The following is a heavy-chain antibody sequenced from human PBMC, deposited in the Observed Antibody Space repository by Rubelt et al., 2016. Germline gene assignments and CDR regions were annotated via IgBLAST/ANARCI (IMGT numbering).Heavy chain of an antibody. V-gene: IGHV3-30*04. CDR1: GFTFSSYA. J-gene: IGHJ6*02. CDR3: ARDLDSELYYYYGMDV. Sequence: VQLVESGGGLVQPGGSLRLSCAASGFTFSSYAMHWVRQAPGKGLEWVAVISYDGSNKYYADSVKGRFTMSRDNSKNTLYLQMNSLRAEDTAVYYCARDLDSELYYYYGMDVWGQGTTVTVSS. D-gene: IGHD1-1*01. CDR2: ISYDGSNK.